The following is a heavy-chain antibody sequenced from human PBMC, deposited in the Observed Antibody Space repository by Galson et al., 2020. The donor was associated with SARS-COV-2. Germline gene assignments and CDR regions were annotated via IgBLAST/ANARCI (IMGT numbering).Heavy chain of an antibody. CDR2: IKQDGSEK. J-gene: IGHJ6*02. Sequence: TGGSLRLSCAASGFTFSSYWMSWVRQAPGKGLEWVANIKQDGSEKYYVDSVKGRFTISRDNAKNSLYLQMNSLRAEDTAVYYCARDQIAVAGSYYYYGMDVWGQGTTVTVSS. CDR3: ARDQIAVAGSYYYYGMDV. V-gene: IGHV3-7*01. CDR1: GFTFSSYW. D-gene: IGHD6-19*01.